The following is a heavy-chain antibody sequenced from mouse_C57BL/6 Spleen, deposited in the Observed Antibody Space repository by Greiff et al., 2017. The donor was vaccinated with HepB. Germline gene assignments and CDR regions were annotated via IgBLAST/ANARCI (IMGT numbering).Heavy chain of an antibody. CDR1: GFNIKDDY. V-gene: IGHV14-4*01. D-gene: IGHD2-2*01. J-gene: IGHJ3*01. CDR3: TTIYYGYPWFAY. Sequence: VQLKQSGAELVRPGASVKLSCTASGFNIKDDYMHWVKQRPEQGLEWIGWIDPENGDTEYASKFQGKATITADTSSNTAYLQLSSLTSEDTAVYYCTTIYYGYPWFAYWGQGTLVTVSA. CDR2: IDPENGDT.